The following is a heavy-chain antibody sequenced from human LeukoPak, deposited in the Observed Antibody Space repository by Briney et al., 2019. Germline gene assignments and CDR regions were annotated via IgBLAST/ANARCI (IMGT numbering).Heavy chain of an antibody. V-gene: IGHV3-21*04. CDR1: GFTFNSYS. J-gene: IGHJ4*02. CDR2: ISSSSLSYI. D-gene: IGHD3-10*01. CDR3: AKPDSRGLFRGVRQYYFDY. Sequence: PGGSLRLSCAASGFTFNSYSMNWVRQAPGKGLEWVSSISSSSLSYIYYADSVKGRFTIFRGNAKNSLYLQMNSLGAEDTAVYYCAKPDSRGLFRGVRQYYFDYWGQGTLVTVSS.